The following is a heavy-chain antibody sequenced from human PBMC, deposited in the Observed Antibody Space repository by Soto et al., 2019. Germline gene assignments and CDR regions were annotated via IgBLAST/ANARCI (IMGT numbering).Heavy chain of an antibody. Sequence: QVQLVESGGGVVQPGRSLRLSCAASGFTFSSYGMHWVRQAPGKGLEWVAVISYDGSNKYYADSVKGRFTISRDNSKNTLYLQMNSLRAEDTAVYYCARGLGYCSGGSCYSSFHWFDPWGQGTLVTVSS. CDR3: ARGLGYCSGGSCYSSFHWFDP. CDR2: ISYDGSNK. D-gene: IGHD2-15*01. V-gene: IGHV3-30*03. J-gene: IGHJ5*02. CDR1: GFTFSSYG.